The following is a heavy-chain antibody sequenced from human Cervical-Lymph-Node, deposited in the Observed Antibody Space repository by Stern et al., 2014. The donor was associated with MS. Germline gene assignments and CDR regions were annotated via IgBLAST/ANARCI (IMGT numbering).Heavy chain of an antibody. CDR2: NYPGDSDT. D-gene: IGHD2-21*01. CDR3: ARHCGFRPGCIDY. J-gene: IGHJ4*02. Sequence: EVQLVESGAEVKKPGESLKISCKGSGYSFTSYWIGWVRQLPREGPEWMGINYPGDSDTRYSPSFQGQVTISADKSISTAYLQWSSLKASDTAMYYCARHCGFRPGCIDYWGQGTLVTVSS. V-gene: IGHV5-51*01. CDR1: GYSFTSYW.